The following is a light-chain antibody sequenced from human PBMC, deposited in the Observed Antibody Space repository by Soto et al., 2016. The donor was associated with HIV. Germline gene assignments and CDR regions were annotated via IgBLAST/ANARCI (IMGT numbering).Light chain of an antibody. J-gene: IGLJ2*01. CDR1: NVGSKS. Sequence: SYELTQPPSLSVAPRKTARITCGGNNVGSKSVQWYQQKPGQAPILVLYDDSDRPSGIPERFSGSNSGDTATLSISRVEAGDEADYYCQVWDASTDLVVFGGRDQ. CDR2: DDS. V-gene: IGLV3-21*03. CDR3: QVWDASTDLVV.